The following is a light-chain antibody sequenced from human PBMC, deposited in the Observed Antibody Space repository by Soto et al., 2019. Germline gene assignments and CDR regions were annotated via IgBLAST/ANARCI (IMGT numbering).Light chain of an antibody. CDR3: QHYNSYSEA. Sequence: DIQMTQSPSTLSASVGERVTITCRARQSVSNWLAWYQQKPGKAPKVLIYDVSSLESGVPSRFSGSGSGTEFTLTISSLQPDDFATYYCQHYNSYSEAFGQGTKVDI. V-gene: IGKV1-5*01. CDR1: QSVSNW. J-gene: IGKJ1*01. CDR2: DVS.